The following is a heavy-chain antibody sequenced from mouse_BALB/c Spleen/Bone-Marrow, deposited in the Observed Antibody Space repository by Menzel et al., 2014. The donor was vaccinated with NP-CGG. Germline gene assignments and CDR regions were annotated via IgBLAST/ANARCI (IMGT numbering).Heavy chain of an antibody. J-gene: IGHJ2*01. CDR1: GYTFTSYV. CDR2: INPYNDGT. D-gene: IGHD6-5*01. Sequence: LAEFGPEPVRPGASVKMSCKASGYTFTSYVMHWVKPKPGQGLERIGYINPYNDGTKYNEKFKGKDTLTSEETSNTAYMELSSLASEDYAVYYCARRGRNAEALGYWGQGTTLTVSS. CDR3: ARRGRNAEALGY. V-gene: IGHV1-14*01.